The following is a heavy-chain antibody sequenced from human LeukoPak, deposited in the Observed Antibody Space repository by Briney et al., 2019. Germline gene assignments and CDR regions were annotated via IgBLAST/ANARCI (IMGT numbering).Heavy chain of an antibody. CDR3: ARVLTGSWDWFDP. D-gene: IGHD2-8*02. CDR1: GFTFSSYA. J-gene: IGHJ5*02. CDR2: ISYDGSNK. Sequence: GRSLRLSCAASGFTFSSYAMHWVRQAPGKGLEWVAVISYDGSNKYYADSVKGRFTISRDNAKNTLYLQMSSLRAEDTAVYYCARVLTGSWDWFDPWGHGTLVTVSS. V-gene: IGHV3-30-3*01.